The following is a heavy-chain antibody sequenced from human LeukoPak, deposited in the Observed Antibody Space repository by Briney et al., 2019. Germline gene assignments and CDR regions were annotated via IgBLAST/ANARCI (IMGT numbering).Heavy chain of an antibody. Sequence: GGSLRLSCAASGFTFSSYSMNWVRQAPGKGLEWVSSISSSSSYIYYAGSVKGRFTISRDNAKNSLCLQMNSLRAEDTAVYYCARFDYGDYFDYWGQGTLVTVSS. D-gene: IGHD4-17*01. CDR2: ISSSSSYI. CDR3: ARFDYGDYFDY. V-gene: IGHV3-21*01. J-gene: IGHJ4*02. CDR1: GFTFSSYS.